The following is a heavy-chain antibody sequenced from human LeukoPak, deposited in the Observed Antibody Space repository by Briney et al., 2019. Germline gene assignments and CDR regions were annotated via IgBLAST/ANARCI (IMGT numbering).Heavy chain of an antibody. V-gene: IGHV1-46*01. CDR3: ARAGSGSYRWGFDY. D-gene: IGHD1-26*01. Sequence: GASVKVSCKASGYTFTSYDINWVRQATGQGLEWMGIINPSGGSTSYAQKFQGRVTMTRDMSTSTVYMELSSLRSEDTAVYYCARAGSGSYRWGFDYWGQGTLVTVSS. CDR2: INPSGGST. CDR1: GYTFTSYD. J-gene: IGHJ4*02.